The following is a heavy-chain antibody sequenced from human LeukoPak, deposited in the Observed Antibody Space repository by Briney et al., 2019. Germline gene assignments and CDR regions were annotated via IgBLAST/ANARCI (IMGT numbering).Heavy chain of an antibody. J-gene: IGHJ4*02. CDR1: GGSISGSSYY. Sequence: SETLSLTCTVSGGSISGSSYYWSWIRQPTGKGLEWIGTIYYSGSTYYNPSLKSRVTISVDTSKNQFSLKLSSVTAADTAVYYCARQSYPVAGTGIYFDYWGQGTLVTVSS. CDR3: ARQSYPVAGTGIYFDY. D-gene: IGHD6-19*01. CDR2: IYYSGST. V-gene: IGHV4-39*01.